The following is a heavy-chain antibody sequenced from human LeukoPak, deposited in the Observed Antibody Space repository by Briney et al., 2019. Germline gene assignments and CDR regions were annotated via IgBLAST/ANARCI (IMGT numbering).Heavy chain of an antibody. D-gene: IGHD3-10*01. CDR2: MTGDSSSI. Sequence: PGGSLRLSCAASGFTFGSSEINWVRQPPGRGPQWVSSMTGDSSSIYYADSVKGRFTISRDRHKGKILVYLNMSSLRDEDTGVYYCHYQGNWGPGTLVTVSS. CDR1: GFTFGSSE. CDR3: HYQGN. J-gene: IGHJ1*01. V-gene: IGHV3-48*03.